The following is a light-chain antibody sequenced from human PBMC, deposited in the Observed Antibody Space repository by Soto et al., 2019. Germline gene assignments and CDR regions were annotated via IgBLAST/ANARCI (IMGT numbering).Light chain of an antibody. V-gene: IGLV1-40*01. CDR3: QSYDSSLSGYVV. CDR1: TSNIGAGHD. J-gene: IGLJ2*01. CDR2: GNI. Sequence: QSVLTQPPSVSGAPGQRVTISCTGSTSNIGAGHDVHWYQQLPETAPKLLIYGNINRPSGVPDRFSGSKSGTSASLAITGLQAEDEADYYCQSYDSSLSGYVVFGGGTKLTVL.